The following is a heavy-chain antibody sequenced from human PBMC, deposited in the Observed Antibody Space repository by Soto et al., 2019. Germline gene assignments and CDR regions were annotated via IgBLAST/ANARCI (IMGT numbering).Heavy chain of an antibody. J-gene: IGHJ6*02. CDR3: AKRGQLVFSSYYYYGMDV. CDR1: GFTFSSYT. V-gene: IGHV3-23*01. CDR2: ISGSGGST. D-gene: IGHD6-6*01. Sequence: GGSLRLSCAASGFTFSSYTMSWVRQAPGKGLEWVSAISGSGGSTYYADSVKGRFTISRDNSKNTLYLQMNSLRAEDTAVYYCAKRGQLVFSSYYYYGMDVWGQGTTVTVSS.